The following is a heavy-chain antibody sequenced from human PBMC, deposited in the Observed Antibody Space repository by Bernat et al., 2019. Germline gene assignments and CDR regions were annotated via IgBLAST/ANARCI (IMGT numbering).Heavy chain of an antibody. J-gene: IGHJ3*02. Sequence: VQLVESGGGVVQPGRSLRLSCAASGFTFSSYSMNWVRQAPGKGLEWVSYISSSGSTIYYADSVKGRFTISRDNAKNSLYLQMNSLRAEDTAVYYCARDTTIDLFVQYDAFDIWGQGTMVTVSS. D-gene: IGHD5-24*01. CDR3: ARDTTIDLFVQYDAFDI. V-gene: IGHV3-48*04. CDR1: GFTFSSYS. CDR2: ISSSGSTI.